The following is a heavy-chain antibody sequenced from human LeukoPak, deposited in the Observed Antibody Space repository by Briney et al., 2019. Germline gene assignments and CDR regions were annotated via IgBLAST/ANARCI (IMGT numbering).Heavy chain of an antibody. CDR2: ISSSISYI. Sequence: GGSLRLSCAASGFTFRSNSMNWVRQAPGKGLEWVSFISSSISYIYYADSVKGRFTISRDNAKNSVYLQMNSLRAEDTAVYYCARGRIRWGTVISGLDVWGQGTTVTVSS. CDR3: ARGRIRWGTVISGLDV. D-gene: IGHD3-22*01. V-gene: IGHV3-21*01. CDR1: GFTFRSNS. J-gene: IGHJ6*02.